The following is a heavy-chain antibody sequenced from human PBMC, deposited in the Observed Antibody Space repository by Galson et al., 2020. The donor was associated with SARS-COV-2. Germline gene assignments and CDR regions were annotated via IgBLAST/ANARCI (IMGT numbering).Heavy chain of an antibody. D-gene: IGHD6-19*01. CDR2: ISSTSDYI. J-gene: IGHJ4*02. Sequence: GGSLRLSCAASGFTFSTYSIHWVRQAPGKGLEWVASISSTSDYIYFGESMKGRLTISRDNAKNSVYLQMNGLRPEDTAIYYCARKGSGWYVPDYWGQGTRVTVSS. CDR3: ARKGSGWYVPDY. CDR1: GFTFSTYS. V-gene: IGHV3-21*01.